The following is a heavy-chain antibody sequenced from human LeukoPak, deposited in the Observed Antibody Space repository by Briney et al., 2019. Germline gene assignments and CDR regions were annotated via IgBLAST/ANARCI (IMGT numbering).Heavy chain of an antibody. Sequence: PGGSLRLSCAASGFTFSNYWMTWVRQAPGQGPEFLANIKPTGSETYYVDPVKGRFTTSRDNAKNLLFLQMNSLRGEDTALYYCGGFGYEAAVDLWGRGTLVTVSS. V-gene: IGHV3-7*01. CDR3: GGFGYEAAVDL. D-gene: IGHD6-13*01. CDR2: IKPTGSET. CDR1: GFTFSNYW. J-gene: IGHJ4*02.